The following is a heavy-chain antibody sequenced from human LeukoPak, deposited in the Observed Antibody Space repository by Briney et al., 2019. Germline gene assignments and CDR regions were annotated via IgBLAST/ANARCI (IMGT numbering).Heavy chain of an antibody. CDR2: INPNSGGT. D-gene: IGHD3-22*01. CDR1: GYTFTGYY. Sequence: ASVKVSCKASGYTFTGYYMHWVRQAPGQGLEWMGWINPNSGGTNYAQKFQGRVTMTWDTSISTAYMELSRLRSDDTAVYYCARVYYDSSGYYPVFAFDIWGQGTMVTVSS. J-gene: IGHJ3*02. CDR3: ARVYYDSSGYYPVFAFDI. V-gene: IGHV1-2*02.